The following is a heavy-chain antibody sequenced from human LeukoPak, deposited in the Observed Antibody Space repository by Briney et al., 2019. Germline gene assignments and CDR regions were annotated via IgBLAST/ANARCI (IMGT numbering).Heavy chain of an antibody. D-gene: IGHD6-6*01. CDR3: AREGLECSSSSGAFDI. V-gene: IGHV3-48*04. J-gene: IGHJ3*02. CDR2: ISSSSSTI. CDR1: GFTFSSYS. Sequence: GGSLRLSCAASGFTFSSYSMTWVRQAPGKGLEWVSYISSSSSTIYYADPVKGRFTISRDNAKNSLYLQMNSLRAEDTAVYYCAREGLECSSSSGAFDIWGQGTMVTVSS.